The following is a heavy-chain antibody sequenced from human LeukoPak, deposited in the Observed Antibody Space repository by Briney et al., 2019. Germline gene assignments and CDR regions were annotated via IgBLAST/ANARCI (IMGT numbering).Heavy chain of an antibody. CDR2: IYYSGST. V-gene: IGHV4-59*08. J-gene: IGHJ4*02. CDR3: ARQGGVATTFDH. Sequence: SETLSLTCTVSGGSITGYYWNWIRQPPGKGLEWIGYIYYSGSTNYNPSLKSRVTISVDTSENQLSLKLNSVTAADTAVYYCARQGGVATTFDHWGQGTLVTVSS. CDR1: GGSITGYY. D-gene: IGHD5-12*01.